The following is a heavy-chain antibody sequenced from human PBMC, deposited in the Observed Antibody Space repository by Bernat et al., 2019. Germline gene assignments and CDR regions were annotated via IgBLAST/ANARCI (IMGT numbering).Heavy chain of an antibody. Sequence: QVQLQESGPGLVKPSGTLSLTFAVSGGSISSSNWWSWVRQPPGKGLEWIGETYHSGRTNYNPSLKSRATISVYKPKSQFSLKLSSVTAADTAVYYCARGWSSTTFDYWGQGTLVTVSS. J-gene: IGHJ4*02. CDR3: ARGWSSTTFDY. CDR2: TYHSGRT. D-gene: IGHD5/OR15-5a*01. CDR1: GGSISSSNW. V-gene: IGHV4-4*02.